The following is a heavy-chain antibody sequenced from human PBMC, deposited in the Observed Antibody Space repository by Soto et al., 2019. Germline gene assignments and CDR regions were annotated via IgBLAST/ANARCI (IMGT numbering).Heavy chain of an antibody. D-gene: IGHD5-12*01. CDR2: ISYSGNT. Sequence: SETLSLTWTVSGGSITSYYWSWIRQSPGMGLEWIGYISYSGNTNFNPSLKSRVTISRDPSKNQFSLKVTSVTAADTAVYFCARGQSIDGYNFFDYWGQGTLVTVSS. J-gene: IGHJ4*02. V-gene: IGHV4-59*12. CDR3: ARGQSIDGYNFFDY. CDR1: GGSITSYY.